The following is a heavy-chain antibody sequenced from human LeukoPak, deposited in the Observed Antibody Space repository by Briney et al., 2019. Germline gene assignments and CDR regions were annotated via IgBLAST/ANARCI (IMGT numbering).Heavy chain of an antibody. CDR1: GFTFSSYW. D-gene: IGHD1-26*01. V-gene: IGHV3-74*01. Sequence: PRGSLRLSCAASGFTFSSYWMHWVRQAPGKGLVWISRINSDGSSTSYADSVKGRFTIPRDNAKNTLYLQMNSLRAEDTAVYYCVRLSWELGDGGVTWGQGTLVTVSS. J-gene: IGHJ5*02. CDR3: VRLSWELGDGGVT. CDR2: INSDGSST.